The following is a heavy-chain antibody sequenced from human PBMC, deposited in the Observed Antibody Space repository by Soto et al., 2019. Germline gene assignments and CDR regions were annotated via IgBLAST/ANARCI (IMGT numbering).Heavy chain of an antibody. CDR3: ARGRKYGDFVNYFDY. V-gene: IGHV4-61*03. CDR1: GASVGSAGNY. J-gene: IGHJ4*02. Sequence: QVQLQESGPGLVKPSETLSLTCTVSGASVGSAGNYWNWIRQPPGKGLEWIGYIYYTGNTENNPSLKTRVTISLATSKNHFSLKLDSVTAADTAVYYCARGRKYGDFVNYFDYWGQGKLVIVSS. CDR2: IYYTGNT. D-gene: IGHD2-21*02.